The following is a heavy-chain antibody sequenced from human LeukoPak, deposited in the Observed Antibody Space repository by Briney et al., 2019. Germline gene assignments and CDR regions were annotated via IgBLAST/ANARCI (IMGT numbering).Heavy chain of an antibody. CDR1: GFAFSTYS. Sequence: GGSLRLSCAASGFAFSTYSMDWLRQAPGKGLEWVSYIRSDSTTIHYADSVKGRFTMSRDNGKNSLYLQMNSLRPEDTAVYYCARNGALGDCSGGSCPLDYWGQGTLVSVSS. CDR2: IRSDSTTI. D-gene: IGHD2-15*01. CDR3: ARNGALGDCSGGSCPLDY. J-gene: IGHJ4*02. V-gene: IGHV3-48*01.